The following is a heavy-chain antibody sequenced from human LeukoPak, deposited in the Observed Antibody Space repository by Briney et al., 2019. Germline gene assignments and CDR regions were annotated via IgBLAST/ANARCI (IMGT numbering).Heavy chain of an antibody. J-gene: IGHJ4*02. D-gene: IGHD3-22*01. CDR2: INPNSGGT. V-gene: IGHV1-2*04. CDR3: ARSAITYYYDSSGYYPSHFDY. Sequence: ASVKVSCKASGYTFTGYYMRWVRQAPGQGLEWMGWINPNSGGTNYAQKFQGWVTMTRDTSISTAYMELSRLRSDDTAVYYCARSAITYYYDSSGYYPSHFDYWGQGTLVTVSS. CDR1: GYTFTGYY.